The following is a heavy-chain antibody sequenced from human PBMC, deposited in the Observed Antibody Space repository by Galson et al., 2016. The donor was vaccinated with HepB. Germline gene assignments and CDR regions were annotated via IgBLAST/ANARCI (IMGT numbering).Heavy chain of an antibody. J-gene: IGHJ4*02. Sequence: CAISGDSVSNNTAAWNWIRQSPSRGLEWLGRTYYRSKWYNDYAASVRSRITINADTSKNQFSLQLNSMTPGDTALYFCARGGSVRGVKGFDYWGPGTLVTVSS. CDR2: TYYRSKWYN. V-gene: IGHV6-1*01. D-gene: IGHD3-10*01. CDR3: ARGGSVRGVKGFDY. CDR1: GDSVSNNTAA.